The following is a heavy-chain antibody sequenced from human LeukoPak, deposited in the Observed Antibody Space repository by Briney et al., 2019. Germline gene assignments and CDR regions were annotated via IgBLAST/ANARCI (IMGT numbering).Heavy chain of an antibody. Sequence: GGSLRLSCVASGFAFSRSWMSWVRQAPGKGLEWVGNIRPDGSEQYPVDSVKGRFTISRDNSRNSLFLQMSSLRVEDTAVYYCASQSFARFDPWGQGTLVTVSS. CDR3: ASQSFARFDP. J-gene: IGHJ5*02. D-gene: IGHD3-16*01. CDR2: IRPDGSEQ. V-gene: IGHV3-7*01. CDR1: GFAFSRSW.